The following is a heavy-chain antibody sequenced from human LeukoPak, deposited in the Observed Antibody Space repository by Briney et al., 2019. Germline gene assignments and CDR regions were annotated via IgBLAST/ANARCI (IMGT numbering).Heavy chain of an antibody. J-gene: IGHJ5*02. CDR2: IYYSGTT. V-gene: IGHV4-39*02. Sequence: SETLSLTCTVSGDSISSSNYYWGWIRQPPGKGLEWIGSIYYSGTTYYNPSLTSRVTISLDMSKNLFSLKLSSVTAADTAVYYCARLGSQSYNDLFDPWGQGTLVTVSS. CDR1: GDSISSSNYY. D-gene: IGHD5-24*01. CDR3: ARLGSQSYNDLFDP.